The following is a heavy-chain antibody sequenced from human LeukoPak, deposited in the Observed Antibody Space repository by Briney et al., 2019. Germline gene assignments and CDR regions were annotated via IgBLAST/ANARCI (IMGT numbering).Heavy chain of an antibody. CDR3: ARQSRYYYYYMDV. CDR1: GGSFSGYY. CDR2: INHSGST. J-gene: IGHJ6*03. Sequence: TSETLSLTCAVYGGSFSGYYWSWIRQPPGKGLEWIGEINHSGSTNYNPSLKSRVTISVDTSKNQFSLKLSSVTAADTAVYYCARQSRYYYYYMDVWGKGTTVTISS. V-gene: IGHV4-34*01.